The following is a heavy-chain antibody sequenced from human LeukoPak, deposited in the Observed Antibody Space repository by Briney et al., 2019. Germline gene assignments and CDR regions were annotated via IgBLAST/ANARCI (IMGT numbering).Heavy chain of an antibody. Sequence: MTSETLSLTCTVSGGSINNYYWSWIREPPGKGLEWIGYIYYRGTTNYNPSLKSRVTISVDTSRTQFSLKLSSVTAADTAVYYCARTVAGTGGFDYWGQGTLVTVSS. CDR1: GGSINNYY. J-gene: IGHJ4*02. V-gene: IGHV4-59*08. D-gene: IGHD6-19*01. CDR3: ARTVAGTGGFDY. CDR2: IYYRGTT.